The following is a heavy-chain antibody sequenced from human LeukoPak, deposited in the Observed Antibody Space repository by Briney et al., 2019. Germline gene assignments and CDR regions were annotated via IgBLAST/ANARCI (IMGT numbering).Heavy chain of an antibody. CDR3: ARGTSTVRGFDY. J-gene: IGHJ4*02. CDR2: IRYDGSNK. CDR1: GFTFSSYG. Sequence: GGSLRLSCAASGFTFSSYGMHWVRQAPGKGLEWVAFIRYDGSNKYYADSVKGRFTISRDNAKNSLYLQMNSLRAEDTAVYFCARGTSTVRGFDYWGQGTLVTVSS. V-gene: IGHV3-30*02. D-gene: IGHD4-17*01.